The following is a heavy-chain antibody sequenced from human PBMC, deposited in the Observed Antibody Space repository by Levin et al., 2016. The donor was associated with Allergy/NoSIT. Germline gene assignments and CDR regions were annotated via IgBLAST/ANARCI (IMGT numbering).Heavy chain of an antibody. CDR2: IGTGGGGI. J-gene: IGHJ5*02. Sequence: GESLKISCAASGFTFSSYVMSWVRQAPGKGLEWVSAIGTGGGGIYYADSVKGRFTISRDNSKSTLYLQVSNLSDDDTAVYYCVTGDRHSGWNRWGQGTLVTVSS. CDR1: GFTFSSYV. V-gene: IGHV3-23*01. CDR3: VTGDRHSGWNR. D-gene: IGHD6-19*01.